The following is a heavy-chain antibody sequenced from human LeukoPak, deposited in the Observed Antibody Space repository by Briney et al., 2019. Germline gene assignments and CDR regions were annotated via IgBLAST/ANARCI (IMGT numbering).Heavy chain of an antibody. J-gene: IGHJ4*02. CDR1: GFTVSSNY. D-gene: IGHD2-15*01. CDR3: AREIEQTRGID. V-gene: IGHV3-53*01. Sequence: GGSLRLSCAASGFTVSSNYMSWVRQAPGKGLEWVSVIYSGGSTYYADSVKGRFTISRDNSKNTLYLQMNSLRAEDTAVYYCAREIEQTRGIDWGQGTLVTVSS. CDR2: IYSGGST.